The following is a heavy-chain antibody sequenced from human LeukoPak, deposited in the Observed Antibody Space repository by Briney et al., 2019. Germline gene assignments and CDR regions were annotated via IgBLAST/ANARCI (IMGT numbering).Heavy chain of an antibody. D-gene: IGHD3-3*01. CDR1: GFTFDDYA. CDR3: AKDSRFLEWLLLTDGMDV. Sequence: GGSLRLSCAASGFTFDDYAMHWDRQAPGKGLEWVSGISWNSGSIGYADSVKGRFTISRDNAKNSLYLQMNSLRAEDTALYYCAKDSRFLEWLLLTDGMDVWGQGTTVTVSS. V-gene: IGHV3-9*01. CDR2: ISWNSGSI. J-gene: IGHJ6*02.